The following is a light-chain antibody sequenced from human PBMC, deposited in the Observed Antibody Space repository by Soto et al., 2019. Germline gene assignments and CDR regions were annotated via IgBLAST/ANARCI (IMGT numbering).Light chain of an antibody. CDR3: QQYGSSFT. Sequence: TLSLSPGERATLSCRASQSASSSSLAWYQQKPGQAPNLLIYGASSRATGIPDRFSGSGSGTDFTLTISRLEPEDFAVYYRQQYGSSFTFGGGTQGDIK. J-gene: IGKJ4*01. V-gene: IGKV3-20*01. CDR1: QSASSSS. CDR2: GAS.